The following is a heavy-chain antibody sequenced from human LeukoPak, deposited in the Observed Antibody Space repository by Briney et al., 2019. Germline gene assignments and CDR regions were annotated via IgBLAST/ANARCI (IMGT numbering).Heavy chain of an antibody. CDR3: AREGYYYGSGNRVYYYGMDV. CDR2: INTDGSST. CDR1: GFTFSSYW. D-gene: IGHD3-10*01. Sequence: GFLRLSCAASGFTFSSYWMHWVRQAPGKGLVWVSRINTDGSSTSYADSVKGRFTISRDNAKNTLYLQMNSLRAEDTAVYYCAREGYYYGSGNRVYYYGMDVWGQGTTVTVSS. J-gene: IGHJ6*02. V-gene: IGHV3-74*01.